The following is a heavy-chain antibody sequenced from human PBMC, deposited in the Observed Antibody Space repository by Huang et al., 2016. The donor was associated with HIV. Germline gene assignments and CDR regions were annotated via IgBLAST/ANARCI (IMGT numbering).Heavy chain of an antibody. Sequence: QVRLNQWGAGLLKPAETLSLTCAVSDASFDGYFWTWIRQSPGQGLEWIGAITDRTGMNFHPSCGRRLRLTVDTSKKQFSLGLRSVTAADTGVYFCAKRGRGRSGYGYIGYIDAWAQGILVTV. V-gene: IGHV4-34*01. CDR2: ITDRTGM. CDR3: AKRGRGRSGYGYIGYIDA. D-gene: IGHD5-12*01. J-gene: IGHJ5*02. CDR1: DASFDGYF.